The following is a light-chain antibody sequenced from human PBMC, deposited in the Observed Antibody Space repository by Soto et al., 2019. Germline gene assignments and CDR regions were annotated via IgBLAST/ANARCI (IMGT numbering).Light chain of an antibody. CDR3: QQYNNWPRT. Sequence: DILLTQSPSTLSASAGDRVTITCRASQSVSSKLAWYQQKPGQAPKLLMYGTSTLDSGIPARFSGSGSGTEFTLTISSLQSEDFAVYYCQQYNNWPRTFGQGTKVDIK. CDR2: GTS. CDR1: QSVSSK. J-gene: IGKJ1*01. V-gene: IGKV3-15*01.